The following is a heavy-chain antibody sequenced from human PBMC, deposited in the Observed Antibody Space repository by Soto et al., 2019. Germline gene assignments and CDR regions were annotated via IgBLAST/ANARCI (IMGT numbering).Heavy chain of an antibody. V-gene: IGHV1-69*12. J-gene: IGHJ6*02. CDR3: ARDRVMRGNSYYYGMDV. D-gene: IGHD2-21*01. CDR1: GGSFSNFG. CDR2: IIPTFATP. Sequence: QVLLVQSGAEVKKPGSSVKVSCKTSGGSFSNFGISWVRLAPGQGLEWLGVIIPTFATPTYALRFQGRVSITADQCTHTAYMELRNLMSEDTAVYYCARDRVMRGNSYYYGMDVWGQGTTVTVSS.